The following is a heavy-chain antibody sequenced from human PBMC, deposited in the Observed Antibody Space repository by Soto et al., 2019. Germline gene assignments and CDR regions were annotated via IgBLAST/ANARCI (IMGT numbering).Heavy chain of an antibody. D-gene: IGHD3-16*01. Sequence: PGGSLRLSCAASGFTFSSYSMNWVRQAPGKGLEWVSSISSSSSYIYYADSVKGRFTISRDNAKNSLYLQMNSLRAEDTAVYYCARGSGGKFDYWGQGTLLTVSS. CDR3: ARGSGGKFDY. CDR2: ISSSSSYI. J-gene: IGHJ4*02. CDR1: GFTFSSYS. V-gene: IGHV3-21*01.